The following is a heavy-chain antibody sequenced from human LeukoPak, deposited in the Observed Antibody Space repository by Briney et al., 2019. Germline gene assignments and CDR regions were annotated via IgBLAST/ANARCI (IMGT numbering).Heavy chain of an antibody. CDR1: GFTYSSYA. Sequence: QSGGSLRLSRAASGFTYSSYAMHWVRQAPGKGLEWVAVISYDGSNKYYADSVKGRFTISRDNSKNTLYLQMNSLRAEDTAVYYCARRYGSGSYYARLDYWGQGTLVTVSS. D-gene: IGHD3-10*01. CDR2: ISYDGSNK. CDR3: ARRYGSGSYYARLDY. V-gene: IGHV3-30-3*01. J-gene: IGHJ4*02.